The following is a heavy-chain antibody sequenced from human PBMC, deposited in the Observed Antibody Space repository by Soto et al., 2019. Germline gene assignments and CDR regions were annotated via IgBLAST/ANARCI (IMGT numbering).Heavy chain of an antibody. CDR2: IWYDGSNK. Sequence: QVQLVESGGGVVQPGRSLRLSCAASGFTFSSYGMHWVRQAPGEGLEWVAVIWYDGSNKYYADSVKGRFTISRDNSKNTLYLQMNSLRAEDTAVYYCASGGDTVTTSGEALDYWGQGTLVTVSS. CDR3: ASGGDTVTTSGEALDY. J-gene: IGHJ4*02. D-gene: IGHD4-17*01. V-gene: IGHV3-33*01. CDR1: GFTFSSYG.